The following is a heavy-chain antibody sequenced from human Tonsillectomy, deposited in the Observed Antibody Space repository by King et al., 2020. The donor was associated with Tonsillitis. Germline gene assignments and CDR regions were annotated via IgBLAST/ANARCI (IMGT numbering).Heavy chain of an antibody. Sequence: QLQESGPGLVKPSETLSLTCAVSGASISNSYWSWIRQPPGKGLQWIGYIYYSGSTNYNPSLKSRVTISVDTSKNQLSLKLSSVTAADTAVYYCAGTVAGPLLFDPWGQGTLVTVSS. D-gene: IGHD6-19*01. CDR3: AGTVAGPLLFDP. CDR2: IYYSGST. V-gene: IGHV4-59*08. J-gene: IGHJ5*02. CDR1: GASISNSY.